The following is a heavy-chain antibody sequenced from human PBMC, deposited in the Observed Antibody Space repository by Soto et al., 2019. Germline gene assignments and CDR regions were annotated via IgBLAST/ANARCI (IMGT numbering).Heavy chain of an antibody. CDR1: GFNFASYA. Sequence: GGSLRLSCAASGFNFASYAMSWVRQAPGKGLEWVSSISSSDGRTYYADSVKGRFTISRDNSKNTLYLQMNGQRAADTAVYFCAKDRWRDGSISSGLDCWGQGILVTVS. CDR3: AKDRWRDGSISSGLDC. V-gene: IGHV3-23*01. CDR2: ISSSDGRT. J-gene: IGHJ4*02. D-gene: IGHD3-22*01.